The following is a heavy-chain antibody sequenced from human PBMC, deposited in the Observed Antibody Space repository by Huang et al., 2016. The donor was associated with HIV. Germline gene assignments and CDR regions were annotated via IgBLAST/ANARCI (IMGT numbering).Heavy chain of an antibody. D-gene: IGHD3-16*01. CDR2: IYPGDSDT. Sequence: EVQLVQSGAEVKKPGESLRISCKGSGYSFRSYLIGWVRQMHGKCLEWRGSIYPGDSDTRYSPSLQGLVTISADKSISTAYLQWSSLKASDTAMYDCAREGGSRYYMDVWGKGTTVTVSS. V-gene: IGHV5-51*03. J-gene: IGHJ6*03. CDR1: GYSFRSYL. CDR3: AREGGSRYYMDV.